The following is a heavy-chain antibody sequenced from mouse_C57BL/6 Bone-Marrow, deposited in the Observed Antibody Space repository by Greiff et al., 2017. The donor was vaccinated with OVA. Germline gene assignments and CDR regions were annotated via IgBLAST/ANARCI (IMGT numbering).Heavy chain of an antibody. J-gene: IGHJ1*03. V-gene: IGHV1-15*01. CDR3: TRLYYGSSYDFDV. CDR1: GYTFTDYE. D-gene: IGHD1-1*01. CDR2: IDPETGGT. Sequence: SGAELVRPGASVTLSCKASGYTFTDYEMHWVKQTPVHGLEWIGAIDPETGGTAYNQKFKGKAILTADKSSSTAYMELRSLTSEDSAVYYCTRLYYGSSYDFDVWGTGTTVTVSS.